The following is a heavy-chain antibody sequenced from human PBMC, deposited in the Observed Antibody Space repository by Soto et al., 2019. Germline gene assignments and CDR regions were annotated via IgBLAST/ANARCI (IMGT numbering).Heavy chain of an antibody. CDR2: IYATGTT. Sequence: SETLSLTCTVSGASISGFYWSWIRKSAGKGLEWIGRIYATGTTDYNPSLKSRVMMSVDTSKKQFSLKLRSVTAADTAVYYCVRDGTKTLRDWFDPCGQGIPVTVYS. D-gene: IGHD1-1*01. J-gene: IGHJ5*02. CDR1: GASISGFY. V-gene: IGHV4-4*07. CDR3: VRDGTKTLRDWFDP.